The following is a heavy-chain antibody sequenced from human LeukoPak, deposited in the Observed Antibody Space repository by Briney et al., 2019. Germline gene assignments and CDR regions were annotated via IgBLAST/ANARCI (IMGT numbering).Heavy chain of an antibody. J-gene: IGHJ4*02. CDR2: IHPRRGDT. CDR1: GYSFTAFY. CDR3: AKGGGWLYYFDY. Sequence: ASVKVSCKTSGYSFTAFYIRWVRQAPGQGPEWMGWIHPRRGDTNYAQKFQGRVTMTRDTSISTAYLDLSSLRSDDTAVYYCAKGGGWLYYFDYWGQGTLVTVS. D-gene: IGHD4-23*01. V-gene: IGHV1-2*02.